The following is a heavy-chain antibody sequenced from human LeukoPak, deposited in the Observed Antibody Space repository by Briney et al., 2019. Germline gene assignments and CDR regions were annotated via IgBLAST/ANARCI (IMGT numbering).Heavy chain of an antibody. CDR1: GYTFTSYG. CDR3: ARDRNYYGSGSYDNYYGMDV. D-gene: IGHD3-10*01. V-gene: IGHV1-18*01. J-gene: IGHJ6*02. CDR2: ISAYNGNT. Sequence: GASVKVSCKGSGYTFTSYGISWVRQAPGQGLEWMGWISAYNGNTNYAQKLQGRVTMTTDTSTSTAYMELRSLRSDDTAVYYCARDRNYYGSGSYDNYYGMDVWGQGTTVTVSS.